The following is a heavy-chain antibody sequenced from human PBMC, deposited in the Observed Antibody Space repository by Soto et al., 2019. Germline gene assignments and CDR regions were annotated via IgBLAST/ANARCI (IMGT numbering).Heavy chain of an antibody. J-gene: IGHJ1*01. CDR1: GFTFSSYA. D-gene: IGHD3-3*01. CDR2: ISGSGGST. CDR3: AKENRDYDFWSGSYSWYFQH. Sequence: EVQLLESGGGLVQPGGSLRLSCAASGFTFSSYAMSWVRQAPGEGLEWVSAISGSGGSTYYADSVKGRFTISRDNSKNTLYLQMNSLRAEDTAVYYCAKENRDYDFWSGSYSWYFQHWGQGTLVTVSS. V-gene: IGHV3-23*01.